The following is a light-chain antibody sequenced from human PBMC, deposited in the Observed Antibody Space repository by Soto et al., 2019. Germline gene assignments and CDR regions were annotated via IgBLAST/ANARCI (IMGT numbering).Light chain of an antibody. Sequence: QSALTQPASVSGSPGQSITISCTGTSSDVGAYNYVSWYQQYPGKAPKLMIYEVNNRPSGSSNRFSGSKSGNTASLTISGLQAEDEAEYYCSSHSATSPYVFGTGTKLTVL. CDR3: SSHSATSPYV. J-gene: IGLJ1*01. V-gene: IGLV2-14*01. CDR2: EVN. CDR1: SSDVGAYNY.